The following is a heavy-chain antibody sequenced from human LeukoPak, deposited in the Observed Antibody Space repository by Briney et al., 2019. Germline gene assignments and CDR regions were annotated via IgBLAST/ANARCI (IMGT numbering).Heavy chain of an antibody. D-gene: IGHD3-10*01. J-gene: IGHJ4*02. V-gene: IGHV3-9*03. CDR3: AKAAYYYGSGSYYYFDY. CDR1: GFTFDDYA. Sequence: GRSLRLSCAASGFTFDDYAMHWVRQTPGKGLEWVSGIGWNSGSIGYADSVKGRFTISRDNAKNSLYLQMNSLRAEDMALYYCAKAAYYYGSGSYYYFDYWGQGTLVTVSS. CDR2: IGWNSGSI.